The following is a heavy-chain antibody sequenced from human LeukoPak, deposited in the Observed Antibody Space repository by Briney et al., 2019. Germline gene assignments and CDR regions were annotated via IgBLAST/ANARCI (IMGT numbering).Heavy chain of an antibody. CDR3: ARTYCSGGSCHFDY. Sequence: SETLSLTCTVSGVPISSSSYYWGWIRQPPGKGLEWIGSLYYSGSTYYNPSLKSRVTISVDTSKNQFSLKLSSVTAADTAVYYCARTYCSGGSCHFDYWGQGTLVTVSS. CDR1: GVPISSSSYY. J-gene: IGHJ4*02. V-gene: IGHV4-39*07. D-gene: IGHD2-15*01. CDR2: LYYSGST.